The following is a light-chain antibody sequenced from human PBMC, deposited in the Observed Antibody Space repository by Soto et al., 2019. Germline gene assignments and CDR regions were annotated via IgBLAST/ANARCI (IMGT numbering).Light chain of an antibody. V-gene: IGKV3-20*01. J-gene: IGKJ1*01. CDR3: QQYGSSGT. CDR1: QSVVNNY. Sequence: NVLTQSPGTLSLSPGKRATLSCRASQSVVNNYLAWYQPNPGQAPRRLFYGAANRATCIPDRFSGSGSGTDFTLTISRLEAEDFAVYYCQQYGSSGTFGQGTKVDIK. CDR2: GAA.